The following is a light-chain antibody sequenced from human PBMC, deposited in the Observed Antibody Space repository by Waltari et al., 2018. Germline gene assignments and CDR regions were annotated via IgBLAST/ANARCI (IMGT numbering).Light chain of an antibody. CDR3: CSYAGRYTSV. CDR1: SSDIGGYKY. V-gene: IGLV2-11*01. J-gene: IGLJ2*01. CDR2: AVD. Sequence: QSALTQPRSVSGSPGQSVTLSCTGTSSDIGGYKYASWYQQHPGKAPKLVLYAVDKRPSGVPDRFSGSKAGTPASLTISGRQTDDDADYYCCSYAGRYTSVFGRGTRVTVL.